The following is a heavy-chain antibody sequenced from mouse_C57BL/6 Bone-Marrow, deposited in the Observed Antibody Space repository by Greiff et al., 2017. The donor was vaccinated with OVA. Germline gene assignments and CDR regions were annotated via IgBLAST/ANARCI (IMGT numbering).Heavy chain of an antibody. CDR3: ARWGYRAWFAY. V-gene: IGHV1-64*01. J-gene: IGHJ3*01. CDR1: GYTFTSYW. D-gene: IGHD2-12*01. CDR2: IHPNSGST. Sequence: VQLQQPGAELVKPGASVKLSCKASGYTFTSYWMHWVKQRPGQGLEWIGMIHPNSGSTNYNEKFKSKATLTVDKSSSTAYMQLSSLTSEDSAVYICARWGYRAWFAYSGQETLFTVSA.